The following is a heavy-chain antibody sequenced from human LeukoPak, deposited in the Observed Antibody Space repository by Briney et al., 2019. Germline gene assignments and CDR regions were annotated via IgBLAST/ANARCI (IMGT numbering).Heavy chain of an antibody. V-gene: IGHV3-20*01. CDR2: INWNGDNT. J-gene: IGHJ3*02. D-gene: IGHD3-22*01. CDR1: GFTFDDYA. CDR3: ASDRRSDSSGYAFDI. Sequence: PGGSLRLSCVASGFTFDDYAMSWVRQALGRGGEGVYGINWNGDNTVYADSVKGRFTISRDNAKNSLYLQMNSLRAEDTAFYHCASDRRSDSSGYAFDIWGQGTMVTVSS.